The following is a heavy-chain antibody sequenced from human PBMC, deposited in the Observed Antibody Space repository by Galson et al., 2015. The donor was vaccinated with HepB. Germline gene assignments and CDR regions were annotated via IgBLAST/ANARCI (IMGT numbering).Heavy chain of an antibody. CDR3: EREALRWFGELFPTYYYGMDV. J-gene: IGHJ6*02. Sequence: QSGAEVKKPGESLRISCKASGYTFTSYAMHWVRQAPGQRLEWMGWINAGNGNTKYSQKFQGRVTITSDTSASTAYMELSSLRSEDTAVYYCEREALRWFGELFPTYYYGMDVWVQGTTVTVSS. D-gene: IGHD3-10*01. CDR2: INAGNGNT. CDR1: GYTFTSYA. V-gene: IGHV1-3*01.